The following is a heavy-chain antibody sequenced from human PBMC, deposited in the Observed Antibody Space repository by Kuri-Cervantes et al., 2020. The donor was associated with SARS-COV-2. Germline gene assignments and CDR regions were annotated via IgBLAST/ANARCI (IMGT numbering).Heavy chain of an antibody. CDR1: GFTFSEYD. J-gene: IGHJ4*02. D-gene: IGHD6-19*01. CDR2: ISSDGTKT. CDR3: ATEAGTSSHNDY. V-gene: IGHV3-64*02. Sequence: GESLKISCAASGFTFSEYDMHWVRQAPGKGLEAVSAISSDGTKTFYSDSVTGRFTMSRDNSKNTLYLQMNSLRAEDTAVYYCATEAGTSSHNDYWGQGTLVTVSS.